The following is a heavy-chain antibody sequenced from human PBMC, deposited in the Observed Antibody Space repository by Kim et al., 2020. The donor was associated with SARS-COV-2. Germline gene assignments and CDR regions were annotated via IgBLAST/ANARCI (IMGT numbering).Heavy chain of an antibody. V-gene: IGHV1-46*01. D-gene: IGHD3-16*01. Sequence: TTHARKFQGRVTMTRDTSTSPVYMELSSLRSEDTAVYYCARGGPTEPFDYWGQGTLVTVSS. J-gene: IGHJ4*02. CDR2: T. CDR3: ARGGPTEPFDY.